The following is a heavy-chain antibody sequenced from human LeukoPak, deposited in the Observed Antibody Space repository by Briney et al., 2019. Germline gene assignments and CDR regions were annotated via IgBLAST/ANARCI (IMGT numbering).Heavy chain of an antibody. CDR3: AKGKINHNGAFDA. D-gene: IGHD2-8*01. J-gene: IGHJ3*01. V-gene: IGHV3-23*01. CDR1: GFTFSSYA. Sequence: PGGSLRLSCAASGFTFSSYAMNWVRQAPGKGLEWVSRISGSSDNTYYADSVKGRFTISRDNFKDTVHLQMNSLRAEDTAVYYCAKGKINHNGAFDAWGQGTRVTVSS. CDR2: ISGSSDNT.